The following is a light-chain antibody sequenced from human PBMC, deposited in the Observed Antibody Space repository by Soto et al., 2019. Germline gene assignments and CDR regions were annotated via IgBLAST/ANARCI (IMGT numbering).Light chain of an antibody. J-gene: IGKJ1*01. CDR3: QQYGGSPRT. CDR1: QSISSNF. CDR2: GAS. Sequence: EIALTQSPCTLSSSIGEGVTLSCRASQSISSNFLAWYQQKRGQAPRLLIHGASNRATGIPDRFSGSGSGTDFTLTITRLEPEDFAVYYCQQYGGSPRTFGQGTKVDIK. V-gene: IGKV3-20*01.